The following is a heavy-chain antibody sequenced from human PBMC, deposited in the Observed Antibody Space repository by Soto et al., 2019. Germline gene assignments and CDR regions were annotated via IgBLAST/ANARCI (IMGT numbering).Heavy chain of an antibody. D-gene: IGHD4-17*01. Sequence: GGSLRLSCAASGFTFSSYSMNWVRQAPGKGLEWVSSISSSSSYIYYADSVKGRFTISRDNAKNSLYLQMNSLRAEDTAVYYCARSSPYGDVYYFDYWGQGTLVTVSS. CDR3: ARSSPYGDVYYFDY. CDR2: ISSSSSYI. J-gene: IGHJ4*02. CDR1: GFTFSSYS. V-gene: IGHV3-21*01.